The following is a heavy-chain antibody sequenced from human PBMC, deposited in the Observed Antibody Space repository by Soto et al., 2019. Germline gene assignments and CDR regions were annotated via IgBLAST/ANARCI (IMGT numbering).Heavy chain of an antibody. V-gene: IGHV3-33*01. CDR1: GSIFTGYG. J-gene: IGHJ4*02. CDR3: ARDGIGGTNFRGYPDY. Sequence: QVHLVESGGGVAQPGRSLRLSCAASGSIFTGYGMHWVRQAPGKGLEWVAVIWFDGSNKYYADSVKGRFTISRDNSKNMLYPQMNSLRVEDTAVYYCARDGIGGTNFRGYPDYWGQGTLVTVSS. D-gene: IGHD1-1*01. CDR2: IWFDGSNK.